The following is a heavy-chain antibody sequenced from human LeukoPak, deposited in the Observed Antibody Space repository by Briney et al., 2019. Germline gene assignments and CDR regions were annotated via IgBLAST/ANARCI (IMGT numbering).Heavy chain of an antibody. CDR3: ARVPNWNNAFDI. D-gene: IGHD1-20*01. Sequence: ASVKVSCKASGYTFTTYYVHWVRQAPGQGLEWMGWISAYNGNTNYAQKLQGRVTMTTDTSTSTAYMELRSLRSDDTAVYYCARVPNWNNAFDIWGQGTMVTVSS. CDR2: ISAYNGNT. CDR1: GYTFTTYY. V-gene: IGHV1-18*04. J-gene: IGHJ3*02.